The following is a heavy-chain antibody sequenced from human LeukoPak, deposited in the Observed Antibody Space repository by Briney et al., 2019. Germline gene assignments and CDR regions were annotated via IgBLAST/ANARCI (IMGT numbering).Heavy chain of an antibody. CDR3: ASQGYYDSSGYYYG. CDR1: GFTFSSYW. Sequence: GGSLRLSCAASGFTFSSYWMYWVRQAPGKGLVWVSRINSDGSSTSYADSVKGRFTISRDNAKNTLYPQMNSLRAEDTAVYYCASQGYYDSSGYYYGWGQGTLVTVSS. J-gene: IGHJ4*02. V-gene: IGHV3-74*01. D-gene: IGHD3-22*01. CDR2: INSDGSST.